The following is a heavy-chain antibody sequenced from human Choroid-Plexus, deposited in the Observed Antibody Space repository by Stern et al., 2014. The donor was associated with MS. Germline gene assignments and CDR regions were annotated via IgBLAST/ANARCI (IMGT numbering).Heavy chain of an antibody. D-gene: IGHD2/OR15-2a*01. J-gene: IGHJ4*02. CDR3: AKDRQYLTFFFDF. Sequence: DQLVESGGGVVQPGRPLRLSCAASGFSFSSFGMHWVRQAPGKGLEWVALISYDGSKDYADSVKGRFAISRDNSKNTLYLQMNSLRAEDTAVDYCAKDRQYLTFFFDFWGQGSLVTVSS. CDR1: GFSFSSFG. CDR2: ISYDGSK. V-gene: IGHV3-30*18.